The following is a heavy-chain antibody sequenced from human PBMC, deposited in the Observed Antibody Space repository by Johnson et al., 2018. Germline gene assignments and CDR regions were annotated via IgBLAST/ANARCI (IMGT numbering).Heavy chain of an antibody. CDR3: ATSGVRFLGWFLGYYGMAV. J-gene: IGHJ6*02. CDR2: ISSSSSTI. CDR1: GFTFSSYS. V-gene: IGHV3-48*02. Sequence: VQLVQSGGGVVQPGRSLRLSCAASGFTFSSYSMNWVRQAPGKGLEWVSYISSSSSTIYYADSVKGRFTISRDNAKNSLYLQMKSLRDGDTAGYYCATSGVRFLGWFLGYYGMAVWGQGTTVTVSS. D-gene: IGHD3-3*01.